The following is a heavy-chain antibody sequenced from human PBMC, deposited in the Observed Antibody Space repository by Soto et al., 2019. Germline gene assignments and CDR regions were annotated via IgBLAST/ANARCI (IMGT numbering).Heavy chain of an antibody. CDR1: GFTFSSFG. V-gene: IGHV3-33*01. CDR2: IWQDGKNK. CDR3: ARDPGNDEAMDY. D-gene: IGHD1-1*01. J-gene: IGHJ4*02. Sequence: QVQVVESGGGVVQPGRSLRLSCAASGFTFSSFGMHWVRRAPARGLEWVAVIWQDGKNKYYADSAKGRFTISRDNSKNTLYLQMSSLRAEDTAVYYCARDPGNDEAMDYWGQGTLVTVSS.